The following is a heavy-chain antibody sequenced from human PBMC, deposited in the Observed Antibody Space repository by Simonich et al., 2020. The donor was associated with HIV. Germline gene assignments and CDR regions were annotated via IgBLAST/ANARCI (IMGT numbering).Heavy chain of an antibody. Sequence: QVQLQQWGAGLLKPSETLSLTCAVYGGSFSGYYWSWIRQPPGKGLEWIGEINHSGSTNYNPSLKSLVTKSVDTSKNQFSLKLSSVTAADTAVYYCARGFYQRLYYFDYWGQGTLVTVSS. V-gene: IGHV4-34*01. CDR2: INHSGST. CDR1: GGSFSGYY. J-gene: IGHJ4*02. CDR3: ARGFYQRLYYFDY. D-gene: IGHD2-2*01.